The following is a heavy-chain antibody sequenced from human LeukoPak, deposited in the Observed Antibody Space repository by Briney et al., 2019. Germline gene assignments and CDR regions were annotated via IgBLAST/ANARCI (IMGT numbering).Heavy chain of an antibody. Sequence: GESLRISCKGSGYIFTSYWISWVRQLPGKGLEWMGRIDPSDSYTNYSPSFQGRVTISADKSISTAYLQWSSLKASDTAMYYCARHAAYCSSTSCYSSRYYFDYWGQGTLVTVSS. CDR1: GYIFTSYW. D-gene: IGHD2-2*01. CDR3: ARHAAYCSSTSCYSSRYYFDY. J-gene: IGHJ4*02. CDR2: IDPSDSYT. V-gene: IGHV5-10-1*01.